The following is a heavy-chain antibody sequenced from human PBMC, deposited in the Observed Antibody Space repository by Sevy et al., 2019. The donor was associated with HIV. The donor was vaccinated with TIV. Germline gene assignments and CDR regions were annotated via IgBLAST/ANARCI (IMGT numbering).Heavy chain of an antibody. V-gene: IGHV4-59*08. Sequence: SETLSLTCTVSGGSISGFYWSWIRQPPGKGLEWIGYIYYSGSTNYNPSLKSRATISTDTPKNQFSLRLSSVTAADTAVYYCARHGYSGRYSDYWGQGTLVTVSS. CDR1: GGSISGFY. J-gene: IGHJ4*02. CDR2: IYYSGST. D-gene: IGHD1-26*01. CDR3: ARHGYSGRYSDY.